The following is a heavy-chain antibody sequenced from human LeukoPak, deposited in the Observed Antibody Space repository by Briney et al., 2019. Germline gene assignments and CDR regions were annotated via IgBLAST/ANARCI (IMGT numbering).Heavy chain of an antibody. CDR1: GFTFSSYS. CDR3: ARDPPYDIWTDYIN. CDR2: ISSSSSYI. V-gene: IGHV3-21*01. J-gene: IGHJ4*02. D-gene: IGHD3-9*01. Sequence: PGGSLRLSCAASGFTFSSYSMNWVRQAPGKGLEWVSSISSSSSYIYYADSVKGRFTISRDNAKNSLYLQMNSLRAEDTAVYYCARDPPYDIWTDYINWGQGTLVTVSS.